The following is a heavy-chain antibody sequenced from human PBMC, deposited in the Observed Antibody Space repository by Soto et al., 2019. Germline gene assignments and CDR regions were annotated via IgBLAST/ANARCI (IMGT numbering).Heavy chain of an antibody. D-gene: IGHD6-13*01. CDR1: GYTFTSYG. Sequence: ASVKVSCKASGYTFTSYGIHWVRQAPGQRLEWMGWINAANGDTKYSPKFQGRVTITRDTSASTAYMELSSLRSEDTAVYYCVRRHVSATGIDWFDPCGDVTLVTVSS. V-gene: IGHV1-3*01. CDR3: VRRHVSATGIDWFDP. CDR2: INAANGDT. J-gene: IGHJ5*02.